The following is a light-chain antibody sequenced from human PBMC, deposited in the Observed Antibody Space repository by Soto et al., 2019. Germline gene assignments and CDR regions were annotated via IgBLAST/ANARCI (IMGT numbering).Light chain of an antibody. Sequence: EIVMTQSPATLSVSPGERATLSCRASQSVGRNLAWYHQKSGQAPRPLIYGASTRATCIPSRCSGSGSGTEFTLTISSLQSEDFAIYSCQQYNHWPPRTFGGGTKVEIK. CDR2: GAS. J-gene: IGKJ4*01. CDR1: QSVGRN. V-gene: IGKV3-15*01. CDR3: QQYNHWPPRT.